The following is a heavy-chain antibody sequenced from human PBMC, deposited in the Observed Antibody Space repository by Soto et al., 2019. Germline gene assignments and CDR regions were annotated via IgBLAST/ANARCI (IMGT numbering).Heavy chain of an antibody. V-gene: IGHV4-59*12. CDR2: IYYSGST. D-gene: IGHD4-17*01. CDR3: ARNDGDYLNGMDV. Sequence: SETLSLTCTVSGGSISSYYWSWIRQPPGKGLEWIGYIYYSGSTNYNPSLKSRVTISVDTSKNQFSLKLSSVTAEDTAVYYCARNDGDYLNGMDVWGKGTTVTVSS. J-gene: IGHJ6*04. CDR1: GGSISSYY.